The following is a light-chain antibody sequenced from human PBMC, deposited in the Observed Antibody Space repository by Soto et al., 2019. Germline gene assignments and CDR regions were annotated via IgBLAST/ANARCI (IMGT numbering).Light chain of an antibody. CDR2: DAS. CDR1: QSVRTY. J-gene: IGKJ1*01. Sequence: DIVMTQSPYSLAVSLGDSATINCKSSQSVRTYLCWYQQKPGQAPRLLIYDASHRATGIPARFSGSWSGTDFTLTISSLEPEDFAVYYYQQSTSWPLTLGQGTKVDIK. V-gene: IGKV3-11*01. CDR3: QQSTSWPLT.